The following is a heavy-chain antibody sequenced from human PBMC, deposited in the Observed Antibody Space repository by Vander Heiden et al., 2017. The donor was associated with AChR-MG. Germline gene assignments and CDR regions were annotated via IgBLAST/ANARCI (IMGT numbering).Heavy chain of an antibody. Sequence: QVQLQESGTGLVKPSETLSLTCTVSGGSISSYYWSWIRQPPGKGLEWIGYIYYSGSTNYNPSLKSRVTISVDTSKNQFSLKLSSVTAADTAVYYCARSGTIAAAFHFDYWGQGTLVTVSS. CDR1: GGSISSYY. J-gene: IGHJ4*02. CDR2: IYYSGST. D-gene: IGHD6-13*01. CDR3: ARSGTIAAAFHFDY. V-gene: IGHV4-59*01.